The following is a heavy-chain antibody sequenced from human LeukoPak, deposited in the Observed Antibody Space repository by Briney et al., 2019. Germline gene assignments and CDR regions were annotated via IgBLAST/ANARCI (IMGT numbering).Heavy chain of an antibody. CDR2: IIPIFGTA. J-gene: IGHJ5*02. Sequence: SVKVSCKASGGTFSSYAISWVRQAPGQGLEWMGGIIPIFGTANYAQKFQGRVTITADESTSTAYMELSSLRSEDTAVYYCARDLRDIVVVPAAIGNWFDPWGQGTLVTVSS. D-gene: IGHD2-2*02. CDR3: ARDLRDIVVVPAAIGNWFDP. CDR1: GGTFSSYA. V-gene: IGHV1-69*13.